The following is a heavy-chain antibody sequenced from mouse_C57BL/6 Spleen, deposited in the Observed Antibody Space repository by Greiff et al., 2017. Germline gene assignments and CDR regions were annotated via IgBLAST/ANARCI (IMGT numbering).Heavy chain of an antibody. Sequence: VQLKESGAELVRPGASVKLSCTASGFNIKDYYMHWVKQRPEQGLEWIGRIDPEDGDTEYAPKFQGKATMTADTSSNTAYLQLSSLTSEDTAVXYCTTSYYSNYGAMDYWGQGTSVTVSS. CDR2: IDPEDGDT. V-gene: IGHV14-1*01. CDR3: TTSYYSNYGAMDY. CDR1: GFNIKDYY. D-gene: IGHD2-5*01. J-gene: IGHJ4*01.